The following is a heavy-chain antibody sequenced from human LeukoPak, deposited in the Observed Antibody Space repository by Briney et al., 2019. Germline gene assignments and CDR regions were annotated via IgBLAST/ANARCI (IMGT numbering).Heavy chain of an antibody. D-gene: IGHD3-22*01. V-gene: IGHV4-4*02. CDR1: GGPITNDNW. CDR3: ARNGYYSSDY. J-gene: IGHJ4*02. Sequence: KPSGTLSLTCVVSGGPITNDNWWNWVRQPPGKGLEWIGEIHHTGRTSYNPSLKSRVTISVDKSKNEFSLKVTSVTAADTAVYYCARNGYYSSDYWGQGTLVTVSS. CDR2: IHHTGRT.